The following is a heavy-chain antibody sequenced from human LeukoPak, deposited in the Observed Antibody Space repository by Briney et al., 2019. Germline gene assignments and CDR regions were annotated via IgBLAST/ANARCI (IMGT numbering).Heavy chain of an antibody. CDR3: ARALRYDDSSGYYAY. CDR1: GYTFTGHY. D-gene: IGHD3-22*01. Sequence: APVKVSCKASGYTFTGHYMHWVRQGPGQGPEWMGWINPKSGVTNYAQTFQGRVTMTRDTSISIVYMELSRLTLDDTAVYYCARALRYDDSSGYYAYWGQGTLVTVSS. V-gene: IGHV1-2*02. J-gene: IGHJ4*01. CDR2: INPKSGVT.